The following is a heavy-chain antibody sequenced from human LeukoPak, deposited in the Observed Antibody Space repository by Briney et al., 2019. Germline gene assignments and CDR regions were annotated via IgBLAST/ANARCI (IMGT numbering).Heavy chain of an antibody. CDR1: AFTFSDYS. CDR3: ARDRIKSGSYYFDY. V-gene: IGHV3-48*01. Sequence: GGSLRLSCAASAFTFSDYSMNWVRQAPGKGLEWVSYISGRSSTIYYADSVKGRFTIPRDNAKNSMYLQMNSLRAEDTAVYYCARDRIKSGSYYFDYWGQGTLVTVSS. D-gene: IGHD1-26*01. J-gene: IGHJ4*02. CDR2: ISGRSSTI.